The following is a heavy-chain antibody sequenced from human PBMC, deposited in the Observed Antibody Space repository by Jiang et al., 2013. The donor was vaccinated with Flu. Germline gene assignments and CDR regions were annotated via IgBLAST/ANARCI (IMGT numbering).Heavy chain of an antibody. CDR1: GLIFSDYY. CDR2: ISSGGRTI. D-gene: IGHD3-10*01. CDR3: ATEKAGEYGSPTSFDY. Sequence: VQLLESGGGLVKPGGSLRLSYEVSGLIFSDYYMSWIRQAPGKGLEWIAYISSGGRTIYYADSVNGRFTISRDNARNSLYLQMNSLRTDDTAVYYCATEKAGEYGSPTSFDYWGQGALITVSS. V-gene: IGHV3-11*01. J-gene: IGHJ4*02.